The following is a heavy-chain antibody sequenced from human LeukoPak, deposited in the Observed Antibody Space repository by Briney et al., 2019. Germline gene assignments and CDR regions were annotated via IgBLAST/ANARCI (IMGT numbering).Heavy chain of an antibody. Sequence: SGTLSLTSSVSGGSLSSTAACWGWVRQPGGRGRGWLGSIYYTGITYYNPSLKSRVTISLYTSRNQFSLKMNSLAAPETAVFSWVGRRGDGDYRPEYWGQGTLVTVSS. V-gene: IGHV4-39*01. J-gene: IGHJ4*02. D-gene: IGHD4-17*01. CDR2: IYYTGIT. CDR1: GGSLSSTAAC. CDR3: VGRRGDGDYRPEY.